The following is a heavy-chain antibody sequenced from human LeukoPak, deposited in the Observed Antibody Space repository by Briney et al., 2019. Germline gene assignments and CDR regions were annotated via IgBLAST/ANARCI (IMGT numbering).Heavy chain of an antibody. CDR3: ANRGYYGSGSYGPLNFDY. Sequence: PGGSLRLSCAASGFTFSSYGMHWVRQAPGKGLEWVAFIRYDGSNKYYADSVKGRFTISRDNSKNTLYLQMNSLRAEDTAVYHCANRGYYGSGSYGPLNFDYWGQGTLVTVSS. V-gene: IGHV3-30*02. J-gene: IGHJ4*02. D-gene: IGHD3-10*01. CDR2: IRYDGSNK. CDR1: GFTFSSYG.